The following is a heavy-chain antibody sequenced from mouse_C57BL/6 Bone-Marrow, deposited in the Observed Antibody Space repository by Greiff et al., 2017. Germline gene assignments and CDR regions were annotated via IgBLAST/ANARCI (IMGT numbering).Heavy chain of an antibody. J-gene: IGHJ4*01. CDR2: ISSGSSTI. Sequence: EVQRVESGGGLVKPGGSLKLSCAASGFTFSDYGMHWVRQAPEKGLEWVAYISSGSSTIYFADTVKGRFTISRDNAKNTLFLQMTSLRSEDTAMYYCARTSVVGDAMDYWGQGTSVTVAS. V-gene: IGHV5-17*01. CDR3: ARTSVVGDAMDY. D-gene: IGHD1-1*01. CDR1: GFTFSDYG.